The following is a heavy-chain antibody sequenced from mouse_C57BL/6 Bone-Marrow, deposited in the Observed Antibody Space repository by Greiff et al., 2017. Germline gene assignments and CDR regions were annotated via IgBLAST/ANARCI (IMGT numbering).Heavy chain of an antibody. Sequence: EVKVEESGGGLVQPGGSMKLSCVASGFTFSNYWMNWVRQSPEKGLEWVAQIRLKSDNYATHYAESVKGRFTISRDDSKSSVYLQMNNLRAEDTGIYYCTGDTTVVHFDYWGQGTTLTVSS. J-gene: IGHJ2*01. V-gene: IGHV6-3*01. CDR3: TGDTTVVHFDY. CDR1: GFTFSNYW. CDR2: IRLKSDNYAT. D-gene: IGHD1-1*01.